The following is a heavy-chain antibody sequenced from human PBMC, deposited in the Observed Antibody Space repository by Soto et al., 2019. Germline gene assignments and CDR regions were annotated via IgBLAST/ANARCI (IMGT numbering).Heavy chain of an antibody. J-gene: IGHJ6*02. CDR1: GGTFSSHA. D-gene: IGHD6-19*01. CDR2: IIPIFGTA. V-gene: IGHV1-69*13. CDR3: ARDRSIAVAGTTPYYYYGMDV. Sequence: SVKVSCKASGGTFSSHAISWVRQAPGQGLEWMGGIIPIFGTANYAQKFQGRVTITADESTSTAYMELSSLRSEDTAVYYCARDRSIAVAGTTPYYYYGMDVWGQGTTVTVSS.